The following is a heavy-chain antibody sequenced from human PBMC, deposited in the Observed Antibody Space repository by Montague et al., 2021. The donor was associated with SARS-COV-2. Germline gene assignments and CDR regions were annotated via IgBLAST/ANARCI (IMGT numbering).Heavy chain of an antibody. Sequence: CAISGDSDAGEEPRCRSEEHTSELQSQSLVGSRHRLEKKNDYAVSVKSRITINPDTSKNQISLQLNSVTPEDTAVYYCARTSASSDYWGQGTLVTVSS. D-gene: IGHD1-26*01. J-gene: IGHJ4*02. V-gene: IGHV6-1*01. CDR2: SRHRLEKKN. CDR3: ARTSASSDY. CDR1: GDSDAGEEPRCR.